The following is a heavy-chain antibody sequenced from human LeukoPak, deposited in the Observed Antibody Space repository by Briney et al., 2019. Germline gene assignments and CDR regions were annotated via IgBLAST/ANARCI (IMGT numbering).Heavy chain of an antibody. CDR2: INHSGST. D-gene: IGHD3-9*01. V-gene: IGHV4-34*01. Sequence: SETLSLTCAVYGGSFSGYYWSWIRQPPGKGLEWIGEINHSGSTNYNPSLKSRVTISVDTSKNQFSLKLSSVTAADTAVYYCARLAGYDILTGYLSSFYYYYGMDVWGQGTTVTVSS. CDR3: ARLAGYDILTGYLSSFYYYYGMDV. J-gene: IGHJ6*02. CDR1: GGSFSGYY.